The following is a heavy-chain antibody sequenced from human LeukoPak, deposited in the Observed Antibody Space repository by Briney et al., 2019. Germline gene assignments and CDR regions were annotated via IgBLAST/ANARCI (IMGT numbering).Heavy chain of an antibody. Sequence: ASVKVSCKASGGTFSTYAISWVRQAPGQGLEWMGGIIPVFGTANYAQKFQGRVTITADESTSTAYMELSSLTSEDTAVYYCATSPTGYSPGYWGQGTLVTVSS. CDR2: IIPVFGTA. CDR3: ATSPTGYSPGY. J-gene: IGHJ4*02. D-gene: IGHD4-23*01. CDR1: GGTFSTYA. V-gene: IGHV1-69*13.